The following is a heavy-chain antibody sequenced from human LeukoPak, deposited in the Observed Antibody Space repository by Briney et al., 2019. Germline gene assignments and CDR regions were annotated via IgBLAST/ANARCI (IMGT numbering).Heavy chain of an antibody. Sequence: PGGSLRLSCAASGFTFSSYWMHWVRQVPGKRLVWVSRINSDGRSTSYADSVKGRFTISRDNAKNTLYLQMNSLTAEDTAVYYCAMVAYGSSWYVDYWGQGNLVTVSS. CDR3: AMVAYGSSWYVDY. J-gene: IGHJ4*02. CDR2: INSDGRST. CDR1: GFTFSSYW. V-gene: IGHV3-74*01. D-gene: IGHD6-13*01.